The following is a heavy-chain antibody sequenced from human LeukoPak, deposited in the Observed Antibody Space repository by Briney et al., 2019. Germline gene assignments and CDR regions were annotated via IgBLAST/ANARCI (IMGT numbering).Heavy chain of an antibody. CDR1: GFTFSTHS. J-gene: IGHJ4*02. D-gene: IGHD2-2*01. Sequence: GGSLRLSCAASGFTFSTHSMYWVRQAPGKGLEWVSSISACSNFIHYAESVRGRFTISRDNAKNSLYLQMNSLGAQDTAVYYCARPATGYCSSAGCHWDSWGQGTLVTVSS. CDR3: ARPATGYCSSAGCHWDS. CDR2: ISACSNFI. V-gene: IGHV3-21*01.